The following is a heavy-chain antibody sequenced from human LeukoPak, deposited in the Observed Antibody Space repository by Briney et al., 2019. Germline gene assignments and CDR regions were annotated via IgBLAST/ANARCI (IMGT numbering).Heavy chain of an antibody. CDR1: GFTFSNAW. CDR2: IKSKTDGGTT. Sequence: GGSLRLSCAASGFTFSNAWMSWVRQAPGKGLEWVGRIKSKTDGGTTDYAAPVKGRFTISRDDSKNTLYLQMNSLKTEDTAVYYYTTDELDSSGYYDDYWGQGTLVTVSS. J-gene: IGHJ4*02. V-gene: IGHV3-15*01. D-gene: IGHD3-22*01. CDR3: TTDELDSSGYYDDY.